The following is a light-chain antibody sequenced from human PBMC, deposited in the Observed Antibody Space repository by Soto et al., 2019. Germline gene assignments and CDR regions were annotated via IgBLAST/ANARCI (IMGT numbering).Light chain of an antibody. CDR1: SSDVGGYNY. CDR3: SSYTSSSIESV. Sequence: QSALTQPASVSGSPGQSITICCTGTSSDVGGYNYVSWYQQHPGKAPQLMIYEVSNRPSGVSKRFSGSKSGNTASLTISRLQAEDEADYYCSSYTSSSIESVFGNGTKLTVL. J-gene: IGLJ1*01. V-gene: IGLV2-14*01. CDR2: EVS.